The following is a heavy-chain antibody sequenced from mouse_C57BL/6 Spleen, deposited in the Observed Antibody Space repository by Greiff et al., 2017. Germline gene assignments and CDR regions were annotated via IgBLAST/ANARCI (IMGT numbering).Heavy chain of an antibody. J-gene: IGHJ4*01. Sequence: EVQLQQSGPELVKPGASVKMSCKASGYTFTDYNMHWVKQSNGKSLEWIGYINPNNGCTSYNQKFKGKATLTVNKSSSTAYMELRSLTSEDSAVYYCARSLITTVVAKDYAMDYWGQGTSVTVSS. V-gene: IGHV1-22*01. CDR2: INPNNGCT. D-gene: IGHD1-1*01. CDR3: ARSLITTVVAKDYAMDY. CDR1: GYTFTDYN.